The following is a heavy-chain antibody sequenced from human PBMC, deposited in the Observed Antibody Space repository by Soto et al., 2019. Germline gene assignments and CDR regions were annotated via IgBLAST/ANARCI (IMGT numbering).Heavy chain of an antibody. CDR3: ARDLRLRGFYGMDV. J-gene: IGHJ6*02. CDR2: IYYSGSI. Sequence: QVQLQESGPGLVKPSQTLSLTCTVSGGSISSGGYYWSWIRQHPGKGLEWIGYIYYSGSIYYNPSLKSRVTLSLDTSKNQFSLKLSSVTAADTAVYYCARDLRLRGFYGMDVWGQGTTVTVSS. CDR1: GGSISSGGYY. D-gene: IGHD3-10*01. V-gene: IGHV4-31*03.